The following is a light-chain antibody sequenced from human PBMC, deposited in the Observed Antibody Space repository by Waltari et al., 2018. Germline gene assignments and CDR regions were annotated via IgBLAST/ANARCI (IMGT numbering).Light chain of an antibody. Sequence: ALTQPASVSGSPGQSLTISCTGTSSDVGDYNYLSRYQQHPGKAPKLMFYDASNRPSGVSNRFSGSKSGNTSSLTISGLQAEDEADYYCSSYIGSSTLELFGGGTSLTVL. V-gene: IGLV2-14*03. CDR3: SSYIGSSTLEL. J-gene: IGLJ2*01. CDR1: SSDVGDYNY. CDR2: DAS.